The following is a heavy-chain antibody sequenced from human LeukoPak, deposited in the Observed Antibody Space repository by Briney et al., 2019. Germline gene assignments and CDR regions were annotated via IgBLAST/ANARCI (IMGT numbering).Heavy chain of an antibody. CDR1: GFTVSSNY. Sequence: PGGSLRLSCAASGFTVSSNYMSWVRQAPGKGLEWVSVIYSGGSTYYADSVKGRFTISRDNSKNTLYLQMNSLRAEDTAVYYCAREYSSYGDYGLYFDYWGQGTLVTVSS. CDR2: IYSGGST. V-gene: IGHV3-66*01. CDR3: AREYSSYGDYGLYFDY. J-gene: IGHJ4*02. D-gene: IGHD4-17*01.